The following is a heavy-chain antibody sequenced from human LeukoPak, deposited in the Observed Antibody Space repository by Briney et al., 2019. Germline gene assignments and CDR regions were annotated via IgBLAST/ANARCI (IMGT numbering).Heavy chain of an antibody. D-gene: IGHD1-7*01. CDR2: ISGSGGST. V-gene: IGHV3-23*01. J-gene: IGHJ6*02. CDR3: AKYVAGTTLYHYYYYGMDV. Sequence: GGSLRLSCAASGFTFSSYAMSWVRQAPGKGLEWVSAISGSGGSTYYADSVKGRFTISRDNSKNTLYLQMNSLRAEDTAVYYCAKYVAGTTLYHYYYYGMDVWGQGTTVTVSS. CDR1: GFTFSSYA.